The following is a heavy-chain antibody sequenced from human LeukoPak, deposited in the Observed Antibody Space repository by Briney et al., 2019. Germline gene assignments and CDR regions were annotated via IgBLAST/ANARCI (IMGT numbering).Heavy chain of an antibody. J-gene: IGHJ3*02. D-gene: IGHD3-22*01. CDR3: ARARDSSGYPYAFDI. CDR1: GFTFSSYE. V-gene: IGHV3-48*03. Sequence: GGSLRLSCAASGFTFSSYEMNWVRQAPGKGLEWVSYISSSGSTIYYADSVKGRFTISRDNSKNTLYLQMNSLRAEDTAVYYCARARDSSGYPYAFDIWGQGTMVTVSS. CDR2: ISSSGSTI.